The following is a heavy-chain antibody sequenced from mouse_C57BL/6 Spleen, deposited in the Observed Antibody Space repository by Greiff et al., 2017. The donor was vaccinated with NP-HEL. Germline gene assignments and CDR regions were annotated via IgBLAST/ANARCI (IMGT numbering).Heavy chain of an antibody. CDR2: IDPSDSET. CDR3: ARRYGSSYVDY. Sequence: QVQLQQPGAELVRPGSSVKLSCKASGYTFTSYWMHWVKQRPIQGLEWIGNIDPSDSETHYNQKFKDKATLTVDKSSSTAYMQLSSLTSEDSAVYYCARRYGSSYVDYWGQGTSVTVSS. CDR1: GYTFTSYW. D-gene: IGHD1-1*01. V-gene: IGHV1-52*01. J-gene: IGHJ4*01.